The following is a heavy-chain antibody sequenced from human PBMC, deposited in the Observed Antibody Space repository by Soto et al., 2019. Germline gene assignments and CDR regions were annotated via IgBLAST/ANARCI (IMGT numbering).Heavy chain of an antibody. CDR3: ARGSAAAGPYYFDY. V-gene: IGHV1-3*01. Sequence: ASVKVYCKASGYTFTTHAMHWVRQASGQRLEWMGWINAGNGATKYSQNFQDRLTITRDPSANTAFMELSSLRSEDTAVYYCARGSAAAGPYYFDYWAQGTLVTVSS. D-gene: IGHD6-13*01. CDR1: GYTFTTHA. CDR2: INAGNGAT. J-gene: IGHJ4*02.